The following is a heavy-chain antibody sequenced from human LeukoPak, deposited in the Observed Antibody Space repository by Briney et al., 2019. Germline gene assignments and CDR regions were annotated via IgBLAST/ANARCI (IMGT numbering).Heavy chain of an antibody. Sequence: SETLSLTCAVSGASISGSGYYLGWIRQPPGKGLEWIGNIYYTGSTYYNASLQSRVTISIDMSKNQFSLRLSSVTAADTAVYYCAVGCRDGYRGCYFDYWGQGTLVTVSS. J-gene: IGHJ4*02. CDR3: AVGCRDGYRGCYFDY. V-gene: IGHV4-39*01. CDR2: IYYTGST. CDR1: GASISGSGYY. D-gene: IGHD5-24*01.